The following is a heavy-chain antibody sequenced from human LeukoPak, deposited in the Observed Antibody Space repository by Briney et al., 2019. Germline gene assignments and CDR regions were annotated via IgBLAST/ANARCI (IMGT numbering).Heavy chain of an antibody. D-gene: IGHD6-13*01. CDR2: IYYSGST. CDR3: ARDLTAAGTDWFDP. V-gene: IGHV4-39*07. Sequence: PGGSLRLSCAASGFTFSSYAMSWIRQPPGKGLEWIGSIYYSGSTYYNPSLKSRVTISVDTSKNQFSLKLSSVTAADTAVYYCARDLTAAGTDWFDPWGQGTLVTVSS. CDR1: GFTFSSYA. J-gene: IGHJ5*02.